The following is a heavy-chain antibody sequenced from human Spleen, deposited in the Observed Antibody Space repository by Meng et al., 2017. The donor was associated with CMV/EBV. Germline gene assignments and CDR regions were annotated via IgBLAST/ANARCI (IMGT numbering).Heavy chain of an antibody. D-gene: IGHD1-26*01. Sequence: GESLKISCAASGFTVSSNYMSWVRQAPGKGLEWVSVIYRGGSTYYADSVQGRFTISRDKSKNTVYLQMNSLRAEDTAVYYCAKDREHLTNLPYYFDFWGQGTLVTVSS. CDR3: AKDREHLTNLPYYFDF. CDR2: IYRGGST. J-gene: IGHJ4*02. V-gene: IGHV3-53*01. CDR1: GFTVSSNY.